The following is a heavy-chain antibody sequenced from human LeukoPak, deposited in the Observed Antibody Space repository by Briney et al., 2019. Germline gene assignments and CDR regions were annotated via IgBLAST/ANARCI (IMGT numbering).Heavy chain of an antibody. CDR2: ISGSGGST. CDR3: AKEDRGQWGYYFDY. CDR1: GFTFSSYA. J-gene: IGHJ4*02. Sequence: PGGSLRLSCAASGFTFSSYAMSWVRQAPGKGLEWVSAISGSGGSTYYADSVKGRFTISRDNSKNTLYLQMDSLRAGDTAVYYCAKEDRGQWGYYFDYWGQGTLVTVSS. D-gene: IGHD6-19*01. V-gene: IGHV3-23*01.